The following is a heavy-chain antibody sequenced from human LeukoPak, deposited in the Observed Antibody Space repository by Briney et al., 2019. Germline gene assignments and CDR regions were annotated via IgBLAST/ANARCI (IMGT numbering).Heavy chain of an antibody. D-gene: IGHD2-8*01. CDR1: GGSFSGYY. J-gene: IGHJ5*02. Sequence: SSETLSLTCAVYGGSFSGYYWSWIRQPPGKGLEWIGEINHSGSTNYNPSLKSRVTISVDTSKNQFSLKLSSVTAADTAVYYCARGFSLTNGDWFDPWGQGTLVTVSS. V-gene: IGHV4-34*01. CDR2: INHSGST. CDR3: ARGFSLTNGDWFDP.